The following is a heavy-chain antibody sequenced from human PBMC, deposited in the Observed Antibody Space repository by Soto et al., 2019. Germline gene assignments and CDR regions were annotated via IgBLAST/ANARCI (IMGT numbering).Heavy chain of an antibody. V-gene: IGHV3-13*01. CDR3: ARDRPGSYGFGTTYYYGMDV. CDR2: IGTAGDR. J-gene: IGHJ6*02. CDR1: GFTFSSYD. Sequence: EVQLVESGGGLVQPGGSLRLSCEASGFTFSSYDMHWVRQSPGKGLEWVSAIGTAGDRYYPGSVKGRFTISRENAKNSLYLQMNSLRAEDTAVYYCARDRPGSYGFGTTYYYGMDVWGQGTTVTVSS. D-gene: IGHD5-18*01.